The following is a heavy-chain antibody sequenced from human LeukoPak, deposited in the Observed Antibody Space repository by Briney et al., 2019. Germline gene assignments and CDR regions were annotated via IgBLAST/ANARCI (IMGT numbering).Heavy chain of an antibody. CDR3: AKGSFYCSGNTCPQYYYYMDV. Sequence: PGGSLRLSCAASGFTFSRHGMHWVRQAPGKGLEWVAFIRYDGSNKYYADSVKGRSTISRDNSKNTLSLQMNSLRAEDTAVYYCAKGSFYCSGNTCPQYYYYMDVWGKGTTVTVSS. V-gene: IGHV3-30*02. CDR2: IRYDGSNK. J-gene: IGHJ6*03. D-gene: IGHD2-2*01. CDR1: GFTFSRHG.